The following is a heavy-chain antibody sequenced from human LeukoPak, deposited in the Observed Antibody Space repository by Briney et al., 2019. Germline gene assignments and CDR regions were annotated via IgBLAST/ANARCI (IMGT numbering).Heavy chain of an antibody. CDR1: GYTFISYY. CDR3: ASHMVRGVIV. V-gene: IGHV1-69*02. D-gene: IGHD3-10*01. Sequence: SVKASCKASGYTFISYYIHWVRQAPGQGLEWMGRIIPILGIANYAQKFQGRVTITADKSTSTAYMELSSLRSEDTAVYYCASHMVRGVIVWGQGTLVTVSS. J-gene: IGHJ4*02. CDR2: IIPILGIA.